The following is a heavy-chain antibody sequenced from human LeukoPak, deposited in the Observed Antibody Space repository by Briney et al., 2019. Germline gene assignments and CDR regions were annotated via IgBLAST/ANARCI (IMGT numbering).Heavy chain of an antibody. V-gene: IGHV5-10-1*01. Sequence: GESLKISCKGSGYSFTSYWISWVRQMPGKGLEWMGRIDPSDSYTNYSPSFQGHVTISADKSISTAYLQWSSLKATDTAMYYCARHGGYSYGNHDYWGQGTLVTVSS. CDR3: ARHGGYSYGNHDY. CDR1: GYSFTSYW. D-gene: IGHD5-18*01. J-gene: IGHJ4*02. CDR2: IDPSDSYT.